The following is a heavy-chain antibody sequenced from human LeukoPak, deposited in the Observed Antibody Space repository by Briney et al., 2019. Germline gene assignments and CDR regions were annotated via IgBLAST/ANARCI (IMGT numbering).Heavy chain of an antibody. CDR1: GGSISSYY. Sequence: SETLSLTCTVSGGSISSYYWSWIRQPPGKGLEWIGYIYYSGSTNYNPSLKSRVTISVDTSKNQFSLKLSSVTAADTAVYYCARHAYSYGYSSAFDIWGKGTMVTVSS. D-gene: IGHD5-18*01. J-gene: IGHJ3*02. CDR2: IYYSGST. V-gene: IGHV4-59*08. CDR3: ARHAYSYGYSSAFDI.